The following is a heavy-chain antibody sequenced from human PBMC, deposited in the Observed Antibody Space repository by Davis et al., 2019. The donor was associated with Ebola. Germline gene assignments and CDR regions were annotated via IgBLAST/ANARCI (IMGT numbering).Heavy chain of an antibody. D-gene: IGHD2-2*02. CDR1: GFTVSSYA. CDR2: ISSSVGST. Sequence: GGSLRLSCAASGFTVSSYAMSWVRQAPGQGLEWVSAISSSVGSTYYADSVKRRFTISRDNSKNTLYLQMNSLRAEDTAVYYCAKQWEAYCSSTSCYILGSQDWFDPWGQGTLVTVSS. V-gene: IGHV3-23*01. J-gene: IGHJ5*02. CDR3: AKQWEAYCSSTSCYILGSQDWFDP.